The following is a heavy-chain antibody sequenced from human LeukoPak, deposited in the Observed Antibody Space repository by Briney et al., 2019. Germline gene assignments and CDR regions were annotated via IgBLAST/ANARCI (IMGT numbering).Heavy chain of an antibody. V-gene: IGHV4-34*01. J-gene: IGHJ6*03. Sequence: PSETLSLTCAVYGGSFSGYYWSWIRQPPGKGLEWIGEINHSGSTNYNPSLKSRVTISVDTSKNQFSLKLSSVTAADTAVYYCARLGHDYGSGSHYYYYYMDVWGQGTTVTISS. D-gene: IGHD3-10*01. CDR3: ARLGHDYGSGSHYYYYYMDV. CDR2: INHSGST. CDR1: GGSFSGYY.